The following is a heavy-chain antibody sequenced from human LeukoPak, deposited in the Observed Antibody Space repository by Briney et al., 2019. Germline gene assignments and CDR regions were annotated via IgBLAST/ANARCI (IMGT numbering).Heavy chain of an antibody. CDR3: ARAIFSYAYFDY. J-gene: IGHJ4*02. V-gene: IGHV3-7*01. CDR2: IKQDGTEK. CDR1: GVTFSSYW. Sequence: GGSLRLSCAASGVTFSSYWMSWVRQAPGKGLEWVATIKQDGTEKYYVDSVKGRFTISRDNAKDSLYLQMNSLRAEDTAVYYCARAIFSYAYFDYWGQGTLVTVSS. D-gene: IGHD3-16*01.